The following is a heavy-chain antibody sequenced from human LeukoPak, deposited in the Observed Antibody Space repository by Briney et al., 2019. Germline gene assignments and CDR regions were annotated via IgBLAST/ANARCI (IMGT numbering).Heavy chain of an antibody. CDR3: ARSSPSGRNFDY. V-gene: IGHV1-8*01. Sequence: ASVKVSCKASGYTFTNSDINWVRQATGQGLEWMGWMNPNSGDSGNIQKSQGRVTMTRDTSINTAYMELSSLRSEDTAVYYCARSSPSGRNFDYWGQGTLVTVSS. CDR2: MNPNSGDS. J-gene: IGHJ4*02. D-gene: IGHD3-10*01. CDR1: GYTFTNSD.